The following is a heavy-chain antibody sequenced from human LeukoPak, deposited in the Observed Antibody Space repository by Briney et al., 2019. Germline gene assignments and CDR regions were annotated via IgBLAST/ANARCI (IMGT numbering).Heavy chain of an antibody. J-gene: IGHJ5*02. CDR3: ARGPGYYGYNWFDP. Sequence: SGGSLRLSCAASGFTFSSYSMNWVRQAPGKGLEWVSYISSGSGSIYYADSVKGRFTISRDNSKNTLYLQMNSLRAEDTAVYYCARGPGYYGYNWFDPWGQGTLVTVSS. D-gene: IGHD3-10*01. V-gene: IGHV3-48*01. CDR2: ISSGSGSI. CDR1: GFTFSSYS.